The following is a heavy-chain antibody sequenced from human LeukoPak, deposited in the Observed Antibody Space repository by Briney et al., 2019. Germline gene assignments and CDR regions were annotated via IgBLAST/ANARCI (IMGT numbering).Heavy chain of an antibody. Sequence: PGGSLRLSCAASGFTFDDYGMSWVRQAPGKGLEWVSGINWNGGSTGYADSVKGRFTISRDNAKNTLYLQMNSLRAEDTAVYYCARGGGITGTTWIDYWGQGTLVTVSS. D-gene: IGHD1-7*01. CDR2: INWNGGST. V-gene: IGHV3-20*04. CDR3: ARGGGITGTTWIDY. J-gene: IGHJ4*02. CDR1: GFTFDDYG.